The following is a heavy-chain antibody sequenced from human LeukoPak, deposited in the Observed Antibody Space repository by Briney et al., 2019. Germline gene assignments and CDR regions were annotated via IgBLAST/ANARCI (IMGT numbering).Heavy chain of an antibody. CDR3: ARSLIVVVPAARGSSSSYYYGMDV. CDR1: GYIFTDYY. D-gene: IGHD2-2*01. Sequence: ASVKVSCKASGYIFTDYYMHWVRQAPGKELGWMGRINPNSGGTNYAQKFQGWVTMTRDTSISTAYMELSRLRSDDTAVYYCARSLIVVVPAARGSSSSYYYGMDVWGQGTTVTVSS. CDR2: INPNSGGT. J-gene: IGHJ6*02. V-gene: IGHV1-2*04.